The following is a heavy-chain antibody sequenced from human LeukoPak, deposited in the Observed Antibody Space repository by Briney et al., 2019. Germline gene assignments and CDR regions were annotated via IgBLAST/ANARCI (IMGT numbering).Heavy chain of an antibody. V-gene: IGHV3-23*01. J-gene: IGHJ4*02. Sequence: PGGSLRLSCAASGFTFSSYAMSWVRQAPGKGLEWVSAISGSGGSTYYADSVKGRFTIPRDNSKNTLYLQMNSLRAEDTAVYYCAKSLPPITFGSCLDYWGQGTLVTVSS. D-gene: IGHD3-10*01. CDR2: ISGSGGST. CDR1: GFTFSSYA. CDR3: AKSLPPITFGSCLDY.